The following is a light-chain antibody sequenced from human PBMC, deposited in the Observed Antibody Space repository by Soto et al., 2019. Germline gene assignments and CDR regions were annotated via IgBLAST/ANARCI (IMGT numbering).Light chain of an antibody. CDR1: QSVSSN. Sequence: EIVMTQSPATLSVSPGERATLSCRASQSVSSNLAWYQQKPGQAPRLLIYGASTRATGIPARFSGSGSGTDFTLTISSLQSEDFAVYYCQQYNNLPRTFGQGAKVEIK. J-gene: IGKJ1*01. CDR3: QQYNNLPRT. CDR2: GAS. V-gene: IGKV3-15*01.